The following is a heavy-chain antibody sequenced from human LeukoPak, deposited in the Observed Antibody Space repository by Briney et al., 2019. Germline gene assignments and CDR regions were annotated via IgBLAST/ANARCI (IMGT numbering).Heavy chain of an antibody. CDR3: AKVRTLVVRGVGAFDI. CDR2: ISGSSSTI. V-gene: IGHV3-48*01. CDR1: GFTFSSYS. D-gene: IGHD3-10*01. Sequence: GGSLRLSCAASGFTFSSYSMNWVRQAPGKGLEWVSYISGSSSTIYYADSVKGRFTISRDNAKNSLYLQMNSLRAEDTAVYYCAKVRTLVVRGVGAFDIWGQGTMVTVSS. J-gene: IGHJ3*02.